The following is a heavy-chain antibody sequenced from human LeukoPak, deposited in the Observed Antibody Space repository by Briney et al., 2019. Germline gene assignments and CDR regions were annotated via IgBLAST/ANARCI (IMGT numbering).Heavy chain of an antibody. Sequence: GGSLRLSCAASGFTFSSYGMHWVRQAPGKGLEWVALIWYDGSDKHYADSVKGRFTISRDNSKSTLYLQMNSLRAEDTAVYYCARGSYSSSALLDPWGQGTLVTVSS. J-gene: IGHJ5*02. V-gene: IGHV3-33*01. CDR1: GFTFSSYG. D-gene: IGHD6-6*01. CDR3: ARGSYSSSALLDP. CDR2: IWYDGSDK.